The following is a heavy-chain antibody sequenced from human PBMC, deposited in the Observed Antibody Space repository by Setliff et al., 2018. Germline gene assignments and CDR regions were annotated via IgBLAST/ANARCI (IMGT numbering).Heavy chain of an antibody. D-gene: IGHD1-1*01. J-gene: IGHJ4*02. V-gene: IGHV3-7*01. Sequence: GGSLRLSCAASGFTFSTYWMSWVRQTPGKGLEWVANIKQDGSDIKYVDSVKGRFTISRDNAKNSLYLQMNNLRAEDTAVYHCARWNSFDYWGQGTLVTVSS. CDR1: GFTFSTYW. CDR2: IKQDGSDI. CDR3: ARWNSFDY.